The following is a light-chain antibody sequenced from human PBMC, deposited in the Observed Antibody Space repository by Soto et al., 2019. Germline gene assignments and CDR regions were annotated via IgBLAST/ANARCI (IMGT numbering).Light chain of an antibody. V-gene: IGKV1-5*03. J-gene: IGKJ1*01. CDR3: QHYKSYLQA. Sequence: QSPSPVCSTDRHRLTITCRASQTISSYLDWYQQKPGKAPKLLIYTASSLKSGVPSRFSGSGSGTEFTLTISSLQPEDFATYYCQHYKSYLQAFGQGTKVDIK. CDR1: QTISSY. CDR2: TAS.